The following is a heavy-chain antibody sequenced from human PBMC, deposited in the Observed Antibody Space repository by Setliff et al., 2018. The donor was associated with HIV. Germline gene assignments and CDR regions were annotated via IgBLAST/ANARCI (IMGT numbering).Heavy chain of an antibody. V-gene: IGHV3-15*01. CDR1: GFTFSNAW. CDR3: TTDHLGYSYGLFDY. Sequence: GGSLRLSCAASGFTFSNAWMSWVRQAPGKGLEWVGRIKSKSDGGTTDYAAPVKGRFTISRDDSKNTLYLQMNSLKTEDTAVYYCTTDHLGYSYGLFDYWGQGTLVTVSS. CDR2: IKSKSDGGTT. J-gene: IGHJ4*02. D-gene: IGHD5-18*01.